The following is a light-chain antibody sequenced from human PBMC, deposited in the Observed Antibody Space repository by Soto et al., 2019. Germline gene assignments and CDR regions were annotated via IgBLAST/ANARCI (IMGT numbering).Light chain of an antibody. J-gene: IGKJ3*01. CDR3: HQYGTSPFT. V-gene: IGKV3-20*01. CDR2: GAS. CDR1: ERISSNF. Sequence: VLTQSPDTLSLSPGERATLSCRASERISSNFLAWYQQRPGQAPRLLIYGASTRASGIPDRFSGSGSGTDFDLTISRLEPEDFAVFYCHQYGTSPFTFGPGTTVEIK.